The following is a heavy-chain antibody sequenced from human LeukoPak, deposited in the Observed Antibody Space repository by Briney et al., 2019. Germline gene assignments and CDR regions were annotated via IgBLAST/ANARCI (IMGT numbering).Heavy chain of an antibody. CDR3: ARGAYGSFLYYYGMDV. D-gene: IGHD4-17*01. V-gene: IGHV4-34*01. CDR1: GGSFSGYY. CDR2: INHSGST. Sequence: SETLSLTCAVYGGSFSGYYWSWIRQPPGKGLEWIGEINHSGSTNYNPSLKSRVTISVDTSKNQFSLKLSSVTAADTAVYYCARGAYGSFLYYYGMDVWGQGTTVTVSS. J-gene: IGHJ6*02.